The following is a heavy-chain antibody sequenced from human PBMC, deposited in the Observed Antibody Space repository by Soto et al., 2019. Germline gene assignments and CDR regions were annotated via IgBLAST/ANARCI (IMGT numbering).Heavy chain of an antibody. CDR2: IYYSGST. CDR1: GYSISSSNW. Sequence: SETLSLTCAVSGYSISSSNWWGWIRQPPGKGLEWIGYIYYSGSTYYNPSLKSRVTISLDTSKNQFSLILNSVTAADTAVYYCARLGGYYQAFDQWGQGSLVTVS. D-gene: IGHD3-22*01. V-gene: IGHV4-28*01. J-gene: IGHJ4*02. CDR3: ARLGGYYQAFDQ.